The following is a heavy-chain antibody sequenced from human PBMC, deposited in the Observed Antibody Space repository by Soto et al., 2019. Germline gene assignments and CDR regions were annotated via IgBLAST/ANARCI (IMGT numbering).Heavy chain of an antibody. J-gene: IGHJ6*02. V-gene: IGHV3-13*01. CDR3: TRGYYYGMDV. CDR1: GFTFSSHD. CDR2: IGTGGDT. Sequence: EVQLVESGGGLVQPGGSLRLSCAASGFTFSSHDMHWVRQATGKGLEWVSAIGTGGDTYYPDSVKGRFTISRENAKTSLSLQMNNLRAGDTAVYYCTRGYYYGMDVWGQGTTVTVSS.